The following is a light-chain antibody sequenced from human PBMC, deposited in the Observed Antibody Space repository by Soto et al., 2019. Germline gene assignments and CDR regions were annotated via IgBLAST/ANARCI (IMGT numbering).Light chain of an antibody. J-gene: IGKJ4*01. CDR2: GAS. Sequence: VLSQSPGTLSLYPGERATLSCRASQSVSSNYLAWYQQKPGQAPRLLIYGASSRATGIPDRFSGSGSGTDFTLAISRLEPEDFAVYYCQQYGSSPLTFGGGTKVDIK. CDR1: QSVSSNY. CDR3: QQYGSSPLT. V-gene: IGKV3-20*01.